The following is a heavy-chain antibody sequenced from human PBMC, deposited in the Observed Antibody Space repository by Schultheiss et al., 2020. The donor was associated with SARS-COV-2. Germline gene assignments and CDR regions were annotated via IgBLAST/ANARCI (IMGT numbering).Heavy chain of an antibody. J-gene: IGHJ5*02. CDR1: GYTFTSYG. D-gene: IGHD4-11*01. Sequence: KISCKASGYTFTSYGISWVRQAPGQGLEWMGRIIPILGIANYAQKFQGRVTITADKSTSTAYMELSSLRSEDTAVYYCARRDSNYNWFDPWGQGTLVTVSS. V-gene: IGHV1-69*04. CDR2: IIPILGIA. CDR3: ARRDSNYNWFDP.